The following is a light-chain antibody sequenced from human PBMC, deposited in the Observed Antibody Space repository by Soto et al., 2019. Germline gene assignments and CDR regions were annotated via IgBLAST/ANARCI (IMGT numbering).Light chain of an antibody. Sequence: DVVMTQSKLSLPVTLGQPASISCRSNQILVHSDGIAYFSWFQQRPGRSPRRLIYKVSNRDSGVPARFSGSGSGTDFALKISRVEAEDVGVYYCMQGTHWPITFGQGTRLEIK. CDR3: MQGTHWPIT. V-gene: IGKV2-30*02. CDR1: QILVHSDGIAY. CDR2: KVS. J-gene: IGKJ5*01.